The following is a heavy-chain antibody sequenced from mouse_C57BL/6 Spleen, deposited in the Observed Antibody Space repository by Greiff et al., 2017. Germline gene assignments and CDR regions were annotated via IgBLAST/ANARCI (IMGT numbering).Heavy chain of an antibody. D-gene: IGHD1-1*01. CDR3: ARHGSSSYYFDY. J-gene: IGHJ2*01. V-gene: IGHV7-3*01. CDR1: GFTFTDYY. Sequence: EVKLVESGGGLVQPGGSLSLSCAASGFTFTDYYMSWVRQPPGKALEWLGFIRNKANGYTTAYSASVKGRFTISRDNSQSILHLQMNALRAEDSATYYCARHGSSSYYFDYWGQGTTLTVAS. CDR2: IRNKANGYTT.